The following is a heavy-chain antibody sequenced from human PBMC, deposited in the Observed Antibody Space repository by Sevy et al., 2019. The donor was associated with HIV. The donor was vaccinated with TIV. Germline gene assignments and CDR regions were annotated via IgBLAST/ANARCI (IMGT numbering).Heavy chain of an antibody. D-gene: IGHD3-22*01. CDR3: ARVGDSSGYWGYFDY. CDR1: GFTLSSYG. V-gene: IGHV3-48*04. J-gene: IGHJ4*02. CDR2: ISTSGSII. Sequence: GGSLRLSCAASGFTLSSYGMHWVRQAPGKGLEWLSYISTSGSIIYYADSVKGRFTISRDNAKNSLYLQMNSLRAEDTAIYYCARVGDSSGYWGYFDYWGQGTLVTVSS.